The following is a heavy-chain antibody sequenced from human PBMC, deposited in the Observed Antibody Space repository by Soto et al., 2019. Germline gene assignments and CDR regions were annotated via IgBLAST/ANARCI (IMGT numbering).Heavy chain of an antibody. CDR1: GGSFSGNC. D-gene: IGHD6-13*01. V-gene: IGHV4-59*13. J-gene: IGHJ4*02. CDR2: VYNSGST. Sequence: SETLSLTCAVYGGSFSGNCWSWIGQPPGKGLEWIGYVYNSGSTNYNPSLKSRVTISEDTSKSQFSLKVNSMTAADTAVYYCARYRREAVAGYTLDNWGQGILVTVSS. CDR3: ARYRREAVAGYTLDN.